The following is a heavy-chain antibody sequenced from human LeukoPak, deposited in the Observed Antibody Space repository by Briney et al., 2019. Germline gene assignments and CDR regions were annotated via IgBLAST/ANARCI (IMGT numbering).Heavy chain of an antibody. CDR2: INPNSGGT. CDR1: GYTFTGYY. Sequence: ASVKVSCKASGYTFTGYYMHWVRQAPGQGLEWMRWINPNSGGTNYAQKFQGRVTMTRDTSISTAYMELSRLRSDDTAVYYCARYYDILTGSGGFDYWGQGTLVTVSS. CDR3: ARYYDILTGSGGFDY. V-gene: IGHV1-2*02. D-gene: IGHD3-9*01. J-gene: IGHJ4*02.